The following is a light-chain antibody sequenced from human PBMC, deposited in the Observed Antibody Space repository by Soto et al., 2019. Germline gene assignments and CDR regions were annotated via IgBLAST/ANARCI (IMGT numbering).Light chain of an antibody. Sequence: SYELTQPPSVSVAPGQTARITCGGNNIGSKSVHWYQQKPGQAPVLVVYDDSDRPSGIPERFSGSNSGNTATLTISRVKAGDEADYYCQVWDSSSDHTGVFGTGTKLTVL. CDR1: NIGSKS. CDR2: DDS. V-gene: IGLV3-21*02. CDR3: QVWDSSSDHTGV. J-gene: IGLJ1*01.